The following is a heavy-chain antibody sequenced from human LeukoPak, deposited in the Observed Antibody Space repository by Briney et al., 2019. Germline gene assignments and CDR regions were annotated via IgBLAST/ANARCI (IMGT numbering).Heavy chain of an antibody. J-gene: IGHJ3*02. CDR2: ISGSGSYI. Sequence: PGGSLRLSCAASGFTFSTSSMNWVRQAPGKGLEWVSSISGSGSYIYYADSVKGRFTISRDNAKTSLYLQMNSLRAEDTAVYFCARERLSTLRFLEWLIGHDAFDIWGQGTMVTVSS. CDR1: GFTFSTSS. CDR3: ARERLSTLRFLEWLIGHDAFDI. V-gene: IGHV3-21*01. D-gene: IGHD3-3*01.